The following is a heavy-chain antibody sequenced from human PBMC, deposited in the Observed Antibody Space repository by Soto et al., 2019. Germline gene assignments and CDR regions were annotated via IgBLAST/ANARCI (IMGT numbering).Heavy chain of an antibody. CDR3: ASYCSSTSCHDAFDI. CDR2: IYPGDSDT. D-gene: IGHD2-2*01. CDR1: GYSFTSYW. Sequence: GESLKISCKGSGYSFTSYWIGWVRQMPGKGLEWMGIIYPGDSDTRYSPSFQGQVTISADKSISTAYLQWSSLKASDTAMYYCASYCSSTSCHDAFDIWGQGTMVTV. J-gene: IGHJ3*02. V-gene: IGHV5-51*01.